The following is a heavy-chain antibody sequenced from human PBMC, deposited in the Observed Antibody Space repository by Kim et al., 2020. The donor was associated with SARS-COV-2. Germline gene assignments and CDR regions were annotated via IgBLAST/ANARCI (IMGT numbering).Heavy chain of an antibody. CDR2: INHSGST. J-gene: IGHJ1*01. CDR3: ARGGVLRYFDWLTSGRYFQH. D-gene: IGHD3-9*01. CDR1: GGSFSGYY. Sequence: SETLSLTCAVYGGSFSGYYWSWIRQPPGKGLEWIGEINHSGSTNYNPSLKSRVTISVDTSKNQFSLKLSSVTAADTAVYYCARGGVLRYFDWLTSGRYFQHWGQGTLVTVSS. V-gene: IGHV4-34*01.